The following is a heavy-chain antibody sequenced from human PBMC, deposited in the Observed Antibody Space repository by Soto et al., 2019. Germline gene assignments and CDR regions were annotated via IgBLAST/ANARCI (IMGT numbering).Heavy chain of an antibody. CDR3: AKREGEYSSSSRYFQH. V-gene: IGHV3-23*01. Sequence: PGGSLRLSCAASGFTFSSYAMSWVRQAPGKGLEWVSAISGSGGSTYYADSVKGRFTISRDNSKNTLYLQMNSLRAEDTAVYYCAKREGEYSSSSRYFQHWGQGTLVTVSP. CDR1: GFTFSSYA. D-gene: IGHD6-6*01. CDR2: ISGSGGST. J-gene: IGHJ1*01.